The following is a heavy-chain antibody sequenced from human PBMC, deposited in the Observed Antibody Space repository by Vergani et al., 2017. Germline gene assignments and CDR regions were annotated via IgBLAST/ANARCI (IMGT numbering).Heavy chain of an antibody. CDR1: GGTFSSYA. CDR3: VNERSTGYDILTGSGY. CDR2: IIPIFGTA. V-gene: IGHV1-69*01. Sequence: QVQLVQSGAEVKKPGSSVKVSCKASGGTFSSYAISWVRQAPGQGLEWMGGIIPIFGTANYAQKFQGRVTITADESTSTAYMVLSSLRSEDTAVYYCVNERSTGYDILTGSGYWGQGTLVTVSS. J-gene: IGHJ4*02. D-gene: IGHD3-9*01.